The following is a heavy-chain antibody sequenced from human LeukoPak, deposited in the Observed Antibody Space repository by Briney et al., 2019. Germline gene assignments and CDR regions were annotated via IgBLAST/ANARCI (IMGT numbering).Heavy chain of an antibody. CDR2: IFTSGIA. D-gene: IGHD4-17*01. CDR3: AREGGDSVGDAFDI. Sequence: SETLSLTCTVSGGSIGIYYWNWIRQPAGKGLEWIGRIFTSGIANYNPSLKSRVTMSVDTSKNQFSLNLSSVTAADTATYYCAREGGDSVGDAFDIWGQGTMVTVSS. J-gene: IGHJ3*02. V-gene: IGHV4-4*07. CDR1: GGSIGIYY.